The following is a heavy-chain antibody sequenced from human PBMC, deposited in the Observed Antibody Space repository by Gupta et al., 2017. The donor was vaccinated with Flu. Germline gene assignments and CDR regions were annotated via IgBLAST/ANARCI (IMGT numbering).Heavy chain of an antibody. J-gene: IGHJ4*02. D-gene: IGHD6-6*01. CDR2: VWDDGSNK. CDR1: GFTFSSHG. Sequence: QVQLVYSGAGVVPPGRSLSISCAASGFTFSSHGMPWLPQAPGKWLEWGAVVWDDGSNKYYADYVKGRFTISRDNSKNTLYLQKNSLRAEDTAVYYCARGKPYSRSSVGFDYWGQGTLVTVAS. CDR3: ARGKPYSRSSVGFDY. V-gene: IGHV3-33*01.